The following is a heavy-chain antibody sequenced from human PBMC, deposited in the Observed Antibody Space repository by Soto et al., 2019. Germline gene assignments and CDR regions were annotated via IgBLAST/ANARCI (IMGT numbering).Heavy chain of an antibody. CDR1: GGSISSGDYY. J-gene: IGHJ3*02. CDR3: ARFLSYYYDSSGYYLRAFDI. CDR2: IYYSGST. V-gene: IGHV4-30-4*01. D-gene: IGHD3-22*01. Sequence: LSLTCTVSGGSISSGDYYWSWIRQPPGKGLEWIGYIYYSGSTYYNPSLKSRVTISVDTSKNQFSLKLSSVAAADTAVYYCARFLSYYYDSSGYYLRAFDIWGQGTMVTVSS.